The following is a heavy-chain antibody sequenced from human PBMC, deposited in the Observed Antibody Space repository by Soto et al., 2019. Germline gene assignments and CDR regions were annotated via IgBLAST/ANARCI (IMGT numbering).Heavy chain of an antibody. CDR2: IYYSGST. CDR1: GGSISSGGYY. Sequence: SETLSLTCTVSGGSISSGGYYWSWIRQHPGKGLEWIGYIYYSGSTYYNPSLKSRVTISVDTSKNQFSLKLSSVTAADTAVYYCARGLTGDFWSGYYYYYYSYMDVWGKGTTVTV. V-gene: IGHV4-31*03. CDR3: ARGLTGDFWSGYYYYYYSYMDV. J-gene: IGHJ6*03. D-gene: IGHD3-3*01.